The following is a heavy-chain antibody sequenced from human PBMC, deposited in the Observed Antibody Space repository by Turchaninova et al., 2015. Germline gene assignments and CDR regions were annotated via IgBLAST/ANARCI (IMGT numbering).Heavy chain of an antibody. J-gene: IGHJ4*02. Sequence: QVQLVQSGAEVKKPGASVKVSCKASRHTFINFDINWVRQAAGQGLEWMGWMNPKSGYTGFAQKFQGRVTLSRDTSINTAYMELSNLRSDDTAVYYCARTAGDLDYWGQGTLVTVSS. D-gene: IGHD6-13*01. V-gene: IGHV1-8*03. CDR3: ARTAGDLDY. CDR1: RHTFINFD. CDR2: MNPKSGYT.